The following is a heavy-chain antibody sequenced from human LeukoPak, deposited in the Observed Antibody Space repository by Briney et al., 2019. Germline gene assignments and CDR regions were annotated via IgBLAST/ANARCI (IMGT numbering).Heavy chain of an antibody. V-gene: IGHV4-61*02. J-gene: IGHJ6*03. CDR2: IYTSGST. D-gene: IGHD3-10*01. CDR3: ARAVGSGSFQTYYYYMDV. CDR1: GVSISSSNSY. Sequence: PSETLSLTCTVSGVSISSSNSYWSWIRQPAGKGLEWIGRIYTSGSTNYNPSLKSRVTMSVDTSKNQFSLKLSSVTAADTAVYYCARAVGSGSFQTYYYYMDVWGKGTTVTISS.